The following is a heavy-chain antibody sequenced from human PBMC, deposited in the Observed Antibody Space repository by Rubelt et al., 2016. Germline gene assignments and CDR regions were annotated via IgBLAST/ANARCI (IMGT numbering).Heavy chain of an antibody. CDR3: ARAEYSYVNFDY. J-gene: IGHJ4*02. V-gene: IGHV3-11*04. Sequence: QVQLQESGPGPVKPSQTLSLTCTVSGGSITSGGYYWSWIRQHPGKGLEWVSYISSSSSTIYYADSVKGRFTISRDNAKNSLYRQRNSLRAEDTAVYYGARAEYSYVNFDYWGQGTLVTVSS. CDR1: GGSITSGGYY. D-gene: IGHD5-18*01. CDR2: ISSSSSTI.